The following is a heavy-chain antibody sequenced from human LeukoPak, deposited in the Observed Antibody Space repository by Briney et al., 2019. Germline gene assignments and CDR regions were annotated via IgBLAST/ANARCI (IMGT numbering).Heavy chain of an antibody. D-gene: IGHD3-22*01. CDR3: ATLGEYYDSSGYYYN. J-gene: IGHJ4*02. Sequence: SQTLSLTCTVSGGSISSGDYYWSWIRQPPGKGLEWNGSIYDSGSTYYNPSLKSRVTISVDTSKNQFSLKLTSVTAADTAVYYCATLGEYYDSSGYYYNWGQGTLVTVSS. CDR1: GGSISSGDYY. V-gene: IGHV4-39*01. CDR2: IYDSGST.